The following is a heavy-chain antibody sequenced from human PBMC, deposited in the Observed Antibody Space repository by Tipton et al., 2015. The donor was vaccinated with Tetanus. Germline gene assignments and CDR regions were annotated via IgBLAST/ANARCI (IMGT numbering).Heavy chain of an antibody. CDR2: IDNGGRT. CDR1: GASISSNTYY. V-gene: IGHV4-61*05. CDR3: ARANFDFPKKGPFDY. D-gene: IGHD2/OR15-2a*01. Sequence: VKPSGTLSLTCTVSGASISSNTYYWTWIRQPPGKGLEWVGYIDNGGRTNYTPSLKSRLTISLDKTKKQFSLNLTSVTAADTAVYFCARANFDFPKKGPFDYWGQGTLVTVSS. J-gene: IGHJ4*02.